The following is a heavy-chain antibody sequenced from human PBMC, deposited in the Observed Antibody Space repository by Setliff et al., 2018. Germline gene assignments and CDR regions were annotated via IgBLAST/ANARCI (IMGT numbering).Heavy chain of an antibody. CDR3: AKGDDTECYSSFDY. CDR1: GFTFSSYG. Sequence: GGSLRLSCAASGFTFSSYGMNWVRQAPGKGLEWVSCISGGSSYIHYEDSMKGRFTISRDDAKNSVYLQINSLRAEDTAVYYCAKGDDTECYSSFDYWGQGALVTVSS. J-gene: IGHJ4*02. CDR2: ISGGSSYI. D-gene: IGHD2-2*02. V-gene: IGHV3-21*01.